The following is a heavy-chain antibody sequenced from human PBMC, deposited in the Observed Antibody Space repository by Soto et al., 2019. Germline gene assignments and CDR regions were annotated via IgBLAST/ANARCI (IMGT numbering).Heavy chain of an antibody. D-gene: IGHD5-18*01. CDR2: IYHSGST. Sequence: LTCAVSSGSISSSNWWSWVRQPPGKGLEWIGEIYHSGSTNYNPSLKSRVTISVDKSKNQFSLKLSSVTAADTAVYYCAAQGLPDYYYYYMDVWGKGTTVTVS. CDR1: SGSISSSNW. CDR3: AAQGLPDYYYYYMDV. V-gene: IGHV4-4*02. J-gene: IGHJ6*03.